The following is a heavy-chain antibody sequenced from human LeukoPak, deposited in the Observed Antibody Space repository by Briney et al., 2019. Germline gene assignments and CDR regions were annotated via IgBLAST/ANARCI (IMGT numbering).Heavy chain of an antibody. CDR1: GGSISSGGYY. J-gene: IGHJ6*02. V-gene: IGHV4-31*03. CDR3: AREYSNNGMDV. CDR2: IYYSGST. D-gene: IGHD4-11*01. Sequence: KPSETLSLTCTVSGGSISSGGYYWSWIRHHPGKGLEWIGYIYYSGSTYYSPSLKSRVTISVDTSKNQFSLKLSSVTAADTAVYYCAREYSNNGMDVWGQGTTVTVSS.